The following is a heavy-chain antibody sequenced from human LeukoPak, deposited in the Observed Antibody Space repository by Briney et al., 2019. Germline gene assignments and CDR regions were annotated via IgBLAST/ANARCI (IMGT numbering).Heavy chain of an antibody. CDR3: ARGRITGTTPYLY. V-gene: IGHV4-39*07. Sequence: KPSETLSLTCTVSGGSISSSSYYWGWIRQPPGKGLQWIGEINHSGSASYNPSIKSRVIISVDTSKNQFSLKVTSVTAADTAVYYCARGRITGTTPYLYWGHGTLVTVSS. CDR1: GGSISSSSYY. D-gene: IGHD1-7*01. J-gene: IGHJ4*01. CDR2: INHSGSA.